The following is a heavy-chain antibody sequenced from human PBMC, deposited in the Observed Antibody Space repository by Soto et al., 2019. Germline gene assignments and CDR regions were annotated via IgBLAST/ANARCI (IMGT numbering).Heavy chain of an antibody. CDR3: ARSKRITIFGVVIRNWFDP. J-gene: IGHJ5*02. D-gene: IGHD3-3*01. CDR2: INHSGST. CDR1: GGSFSGYY. V-gene: IGHV4-34*01. Sequence: SETLSLTCAVYGGSFSGYYWSWIRQPPGKGREWIGEINHSGSTNYNPSLKSRVTISVDTSKNQFSLKLSSVTAADTAVYYCARSKRITIFGVVIRNWFDPWGQGTLVTVSS.